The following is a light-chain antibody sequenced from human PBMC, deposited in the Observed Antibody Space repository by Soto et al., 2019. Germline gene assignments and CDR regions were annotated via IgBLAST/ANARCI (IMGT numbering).Light chain of an antibody. CDR2: AAS. CDR3: QQYGSSPPIT. CDR1: QSVFNNY. J-gene: IGKJ5*01. Sequence: EIALAQSPGTLSLSPGERATISCRASQSVFNNYLAWYQQKPGQAPRLLIYAASSRATDIPDRVSGIGSGTHFTLTISRLEPEDSAVYYCQQYGSSPPITFGQGTRLEIK. V-gene: IGKV3-20*01.